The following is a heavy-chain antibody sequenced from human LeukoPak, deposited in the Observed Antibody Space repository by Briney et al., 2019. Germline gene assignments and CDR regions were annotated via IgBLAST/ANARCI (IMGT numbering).Heavy chain of an antibody. CDR3: ARVPTYYDILTGYTATSHYFDY. D-gene: IGHD3-9*01. J-gene: IGHJ4*02. CDR2: IKHDGSEK. V-gene: IGHV3-7*01. Sequence: GGSLRLSCAISGFTFSTYWMTWVRQAPGKGLEWVANIKHDGSEKYYVDSVKGRFTISRDNAKKSLYLRLNSLRVEDPAVYYCARVPTYYDILTGYTATSHYFDYWGQGTLVTVSS. CDR1: GFTFSTYW.